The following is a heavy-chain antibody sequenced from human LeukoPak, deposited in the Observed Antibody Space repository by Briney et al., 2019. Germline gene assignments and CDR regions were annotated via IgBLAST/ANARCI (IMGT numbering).Heavy chain of an antibody. CDR1: GLTFSSYA. Sequence: AGGSLRLSCAASGLTFSSYAMHWVRQAPGKGLEWVAAISSSGDRTYFVDSVKGRFTISRDNSKNTFYLQMNSLGAEDTAVYYCAKDSPRISVTGVEYFDHWGQGTLVTVSS. D-gene: IGHD4-11*01. CDR2: ISSSGDRT. J-gene: IGHJ1*01. V-gene: IGHV3-23*01. CDR3: AKDSPRISVTGVEYFDH.